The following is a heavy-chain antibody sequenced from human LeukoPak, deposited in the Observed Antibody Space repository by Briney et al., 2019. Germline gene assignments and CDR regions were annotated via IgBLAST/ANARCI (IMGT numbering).Heavy chain of an antibody. V-gene: IGHV4-59*01. CDR1: SGSISSYY. J-gene: IGHJ6*02. CDR3: ARAPPTYSSSWSYYYYGMDV. D-gene: IGHD6-13*01. Sequence: PSETLSLTCTVSSGSISSYYWSWIRQPPGKGLEWIGYIYYSGSTNYNPSLKSRVTISVDTSKNQFSLKLSSVTAADTAVYYCARAPPTYSSSWSYYYYGMDVWGQGTTVTVSS. CDR2: IYYSGST.